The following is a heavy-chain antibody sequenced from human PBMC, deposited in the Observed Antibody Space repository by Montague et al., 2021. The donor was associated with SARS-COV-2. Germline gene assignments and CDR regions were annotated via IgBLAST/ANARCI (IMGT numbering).Heavy chain of an antibody. CDR2: IYNSGST. D-gene: IGHD1-20*01. CDR3: GRDQGRSNWNYPDY. J-gene: IGHJ4*02. Sequence: SETLSLTCVVSGGSISSINWWSWFRQSAGKGLEWIGRIYNSGSTSYNPSLKSRVTMSVDTSNNQFSLKLSSVTAADTAVYYCGRDQGRSNWNYPDYWGQGTLVTVSS. CDR1: GGSISSINW. V-gene: IGHV4-4*07.